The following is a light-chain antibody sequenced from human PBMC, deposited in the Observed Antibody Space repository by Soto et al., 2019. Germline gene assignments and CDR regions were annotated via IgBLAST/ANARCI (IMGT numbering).Light chain of an antibody. CDR1: TGAVTSSYY. J-gene: IGLJ2*01. Sequence: QAVVTQEPSLTVSPGVTVTLTCASSTGAVTSSYYPNWFQQKPGQAPRALIYSITNRHSWTPARFPGSLIGGKAALTLSGAQPEDEAEYHCLLTYGGAQVFGGGTKVTVL. CDR2: SIT. V-gene: IGLV7-43*01. CDR3: LLTYGGAQV.